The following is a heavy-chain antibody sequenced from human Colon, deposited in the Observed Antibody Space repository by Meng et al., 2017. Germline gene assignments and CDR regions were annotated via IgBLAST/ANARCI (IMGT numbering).Heavy chain of an antibody. J-gene: IGHJ5*01. D-gene: IGHD2-2*01. V-gene: IGHV1-8*01. CDR1: GYPFTSSD. Sequence: QVQLVQSGAEGRKPGASVKVTCKASGYPFTSSDINWGRQATGRGLEWLGWMNPNNGNTGSAQKFQGRVSMTRDTSIGTAYMELSGLTSEDTAVYYCARTAMLDSWGQGTLVTVSS. CDR3: ARTAMLDS. CDR2: MNPNNGNT.